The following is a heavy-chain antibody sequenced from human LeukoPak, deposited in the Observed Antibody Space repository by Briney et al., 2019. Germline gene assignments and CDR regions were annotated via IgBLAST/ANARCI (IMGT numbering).Heavy chain of an antibody. D-gene: IGHD3-10*01. J-gene: IGHJ6*03. CDR1: GGSISSSSYY. CDR3: AREGYGSGSYYLYYYYYYMDV. Sequence: SETLSLTCTVSGGSISSSSYYWGWIRQPPGKGLEWIGSIYYSGSTYYNPSLESRVTISVDTSKNQFSLKLSSVTAADTAVYYCAREGYGSGSYYLYYYYYYMDVWGKGTTVTVSS. CDR2: IYYSGST. V-gene: IGHV4-39*02.